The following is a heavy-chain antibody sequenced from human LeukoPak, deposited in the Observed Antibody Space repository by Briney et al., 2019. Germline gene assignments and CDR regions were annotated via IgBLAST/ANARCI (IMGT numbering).Heavy chain of an antibody. Sequence: GGSLRLSRAASVFTFSRYWMNWVRQAPGKGLEWVANIRGDGSDEYYVDSVKGRFNISRDNAKNSLYLQMNSMRDEDTAVYYCAWGCCSGGSCYFDYWGQGTLVTVSS. CDR1: VFTFSRYW. D-gene: IGHD2-15*01. V-gene: IGHV3-7*04. J-gene: IGHJ4*02. CDR2: IRGDGSDE. CDR3: AWGCCSGGSCYFDY.